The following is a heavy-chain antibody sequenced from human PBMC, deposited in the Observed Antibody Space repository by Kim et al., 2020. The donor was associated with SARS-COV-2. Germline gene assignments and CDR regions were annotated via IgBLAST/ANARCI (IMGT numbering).Heavy chain of an antibody. CDR1: GFTFGDYA. CDR3: TRGSDSSSWTYYYYYYGMDV. CDR2: IRSKAYGGTT. V-gene: IGHV3-49*03. Sequence: GGSLRLSCTASGFTFGDYAMSWFRQAPGKGLEWVGFIRSKAYGGTTEYAASVKGRFTISRDDSKSIAYLQMNSLKTEDTAVYYCTRGSDSSSWTYYYYYYGMDVWGQGTTVTVSS. D-gene: IGHD6-13*01. J-gene: IGHJ6*02.